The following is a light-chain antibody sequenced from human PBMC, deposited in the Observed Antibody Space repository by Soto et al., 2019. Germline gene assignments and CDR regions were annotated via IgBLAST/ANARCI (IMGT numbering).Light chain of an antibody. V-gene: IGLV2-14*01. CDR2: DVS. Sequence: QSVLTQPASVSGSPGQSITISCTGTSSDVGGYNYVSWYQQHPGKAPKLIIYDVSNRPSGVSTRFSGSKSGNTASLTISGLQAEDEADYYCSSYTSSSTYVVFGGGTKLTVL. CDR3: SSYTSSSTYVV. J-gene: IGLJ2*01. CDR1: SSDVGGYNY.